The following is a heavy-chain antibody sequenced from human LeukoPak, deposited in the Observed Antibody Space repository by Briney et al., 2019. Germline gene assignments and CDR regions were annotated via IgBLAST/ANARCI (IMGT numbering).Heavy chain of an antibody. CDR1: GFTFSSYD. CDR3: ARVPVSSGWYDY. Sequence: PGGSLRLSCGASGFTFSSYDMHWFRQATGKGLEWVSAIGTAGDTYYPGSVKGRFTISRENAKNSLYLQMNSLRAGDTAVYYCARVPVSSGWYDYWGQGTLVTVSS. D-gene: IGHD6-19*01. V-gene: IGHV3-13*01. CDR2: IGTAGDT. J-gene: IGHJ4*02.